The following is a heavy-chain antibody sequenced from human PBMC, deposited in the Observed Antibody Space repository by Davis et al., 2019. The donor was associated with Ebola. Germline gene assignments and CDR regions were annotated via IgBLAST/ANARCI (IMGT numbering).Heavy chain of an antibody. Sequence: GEFLKISCAASGFTFSSYAMSWVRQAPGKGLEWVSGISASAGSTFYADSVNGRFTISRDNSKSTLYLQMNTLRAEDTAVYYCAKDLGTSGAFDIWGQGTVVTVSS. D-gene: IGHD1-7*01. CDR2: ISASAGST. CDR3: AKDLGTSGAFDI. CDR1: GFTFSSYA. V-gene: IGHV3-23*01. J-gene: IGHJ3*02.